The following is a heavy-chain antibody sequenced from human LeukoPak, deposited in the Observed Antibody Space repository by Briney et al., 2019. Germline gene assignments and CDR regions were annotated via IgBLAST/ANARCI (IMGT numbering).Heavy chain of an antibody. D-gene: IGHD3-3*01. CDR1: GFTFSNYN. Sequence: PGGSLRLSCAASGFTFSNYNMNWVRQAPGKGLEWVSYISCSSTTIHYADSVRGRFTISRDNARNSPYLQMNSLRAEDTAVYYCARDFLEDVYWGQGTLVTVSS. CDR2: ISCSSTTI. V-gene: IGHV3-48*01. J-gene: IGHJ4*02. CDR3: ARDFLEDVY.